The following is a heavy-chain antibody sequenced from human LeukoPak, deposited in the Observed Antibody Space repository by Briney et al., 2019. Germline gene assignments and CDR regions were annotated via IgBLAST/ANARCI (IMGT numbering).Heavy chain of an antibody. D-gene: IGHD5-24*01. J-gene: IGHJ4*02. CDR3: ARPRGDGHNIAGFDY. CDR2: IYPGDSDT. V-gene: IGHV5-51*01. CDR1: GYSFTSYW. Sequence: GESLKISCKGSGYSFTSYWIGWVRQMPGKGLEWMGIIYPGDSDTRYSPSFQGQVTISADKSISTAYLQWSSLKASDTAMYYCARPRGDGHNIAGFDYWGQGTLVTVSS.